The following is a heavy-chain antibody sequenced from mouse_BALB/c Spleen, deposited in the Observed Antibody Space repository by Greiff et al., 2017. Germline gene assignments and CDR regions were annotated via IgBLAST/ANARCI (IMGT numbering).Heavy chain of an antibody. CDR2: ISTYYGNT. CDR1: GYTFTDYA. CDR3: ARGGAMDY. V-gene: IGHV1-67*01. Sequence: VKLVESGPELVRPGVSVKISCKGSGYTFTDYAMHWVKQSHAKSLEWIGVISTYYGNTNYNQKFKGKATMTVDKSSSTAYMELARLTSEDSAIYYCARGGAMDYWGQGTSVTVSS. J-gene: IGHJ4*01.